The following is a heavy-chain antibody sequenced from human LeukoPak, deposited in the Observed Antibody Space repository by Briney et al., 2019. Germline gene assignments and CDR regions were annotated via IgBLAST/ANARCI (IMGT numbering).Heavy chain of an antibody. V-gene: IGHV3-53*01. CDR1: GFTVSSNS. Sequence: PGGSLRLSCTVSGFTVSSNSMSWVRQAPGKGLEWVSFIYSDNTHYSDSAKGRFTISRDNSKNTLYLQMNSLRAEDTAVYYCARDRGNILTGYPEVYYMDVWGKGTTVTISS. D-gene: IGHD3-9*01. CDR2: IYSDNT. J-gene: IGHJ6*03. CDR3: ARDRGNILTGYPEVYYMDV.